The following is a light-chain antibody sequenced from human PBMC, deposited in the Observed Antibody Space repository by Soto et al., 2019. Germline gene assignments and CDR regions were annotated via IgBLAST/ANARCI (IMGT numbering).Light chain of an antibody. Sequence: EIVLTQSPDTLSLSPGERATLSCRASQSVSSNYLAWYQQKPGQAPRLLIYGASSRATGIPDRFSGSGSGTDFTLTIRRLEPEDFAMYYCQQYGSSPPITFGQGTRLEIK. J-gene: IGKJ5*01. V-gene: IGKV3-20*01. CDR1: QSVSSNY. CDR3: QQYGSSPPIT. CDR2: GAS.